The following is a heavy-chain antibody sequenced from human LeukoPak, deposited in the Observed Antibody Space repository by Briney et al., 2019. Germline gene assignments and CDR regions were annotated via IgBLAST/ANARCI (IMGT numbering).Heavy chain of an antibody. CDR2: IYYSGST. D-gene: IGHD7-27*01. CDR1: GGSISSGDYY. V-gene: IGHV4-30-4*08. J-gene: IGHJ4*02. CDR3: ARVTVDGQTESDY. Sequence: KPSETLSLTCTVSGGSISSGDYYWSWIRQPPGKGLEWIGYIYYSGSTYYNPSLKSRVTISVDTSKNQFSLKLSSVTAADTAVYYCARVTVDGQTESDYWGQGTLVTVSS.